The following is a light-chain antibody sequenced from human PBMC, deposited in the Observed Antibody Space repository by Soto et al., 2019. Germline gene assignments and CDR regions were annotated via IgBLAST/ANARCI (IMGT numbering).Light chain of an antibody. V-gene: IGLV2-8*01. CDR1: SSDVGDYKF. CDR3: SSYAGNNNVV. J-gene: IGLJ2*01. Sequence: QSALTQPPSASGSPGQSVTLSCTGTSSDVGDYKFVSWYQQHPGKAPKLLIYEVSRRPSGVPDRFSGSKSGNTASLTVSGLQAEDEADYYCSSYAGNNNVVFGGGTKVTVL. CDR2: EVS.